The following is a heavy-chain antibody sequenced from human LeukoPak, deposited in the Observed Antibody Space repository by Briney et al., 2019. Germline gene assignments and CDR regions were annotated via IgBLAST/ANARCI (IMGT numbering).Heavy chain of an antibody. CDR3: ASRTPILGDSGAGSSYYYYYGVDV. J-gene: IGHJ6*02. Sequence: SETLSLTCTVSGGSVSRGGDYWTWIRQHPGEGLEWIVYMFYGGGTYYNPSLKSRVTMSVDTSKNQFSLTLTSVTAADTAVYYCASRTPILGDSGAGSSYYYYYGVDVWGQGTSVTVSS. CDR1: GGSVSRGGDY. V-gene: IGHV4-31*03. CDR2: MFYGGGT. D-gene: IGHD3-10*01.